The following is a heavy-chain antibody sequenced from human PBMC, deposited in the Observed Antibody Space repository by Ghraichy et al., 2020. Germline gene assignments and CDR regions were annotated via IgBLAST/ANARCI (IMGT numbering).Heavy chain of an antibody. CDR3: APNREYCNGGGCSIGAMDY. J-gene: IGHJ4*02. D-gene: IGHD2-15*01. CDR1: GYTFTGYY. Sequence: ASVKVSCKASGYTFTGYYMHWVRQAPGQGLEWMGWVNPNSGGTNYAQKFQDRVIMTRDTSISTAFLELNRLRSDDTAVYYCAPNREYCNGGGCSIGAMDYWGQGTLVTVSS. CDR2: VNPNSGGT. V-gene: IGHV1-2*02.